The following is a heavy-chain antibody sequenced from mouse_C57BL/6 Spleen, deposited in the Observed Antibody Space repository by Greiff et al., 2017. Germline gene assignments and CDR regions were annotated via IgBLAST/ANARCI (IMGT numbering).Heavy chain of an antibody. J-gene: IGHJ1*03. D-gene: IGHD1-1*01. Sequence: QVQLKESGAELVKPGASVKLSCKASGYTFTSYWMHWVKQRPGQGLEWIGMIHPNSGSTNYNEKFKSKATLTVDKSSSTAYMQLSSLTSEDSAVYYCARGAPSYYGSSYRYFDVWGTGTTVTVSS. CDR3: ARGAPSYYGSSYRYFDV. CDR1: GYTFTSYW. V-gene: IGHV1-64*01. CDR2: IHPNSGST.